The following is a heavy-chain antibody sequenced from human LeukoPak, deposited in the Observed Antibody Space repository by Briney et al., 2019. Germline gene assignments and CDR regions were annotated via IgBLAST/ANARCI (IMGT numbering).Heavy chain of an antibody. J-gene: IGHJ5*01. D-gene: IGHD1-26*01. V-gene: IGHV5-51*01. Sequence: GESLKISCKGSGNSFINYWIGWVRQMPGKGLEWMGIMYPGDSETRYSPSVQGRVTISADKSISTAYLQWSSLKASDTAMYYCARQVGSGGCARFDSWGQGTLVTVSS. CDR2: MYPGDSET. CDR1: GNSFINYW. CDR3: ARQVGSGGCARFDS.